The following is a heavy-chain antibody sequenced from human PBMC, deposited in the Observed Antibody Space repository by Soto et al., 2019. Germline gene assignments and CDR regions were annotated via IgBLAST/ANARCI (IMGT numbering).Heavy chain of an antibody. CDR3: ARPALLVTTFDY. CDR1: GFTFSDYA. J-gene: IGHJ4*02. CDR2: IWHDGTNK. Sequence: QEQLVESGGGVVQPGRSLRLSCAASGFTFSDYAMHWVRQAPGKGLEGVAVIWHDGTNKYYADSVKGRFTISRDNSKNTLYLKRTSLRAEDTAVYYCARPALLVTTFDYWGQGTLVTVSS. D-gene: IGHD4-17*01. V-gene: IGHV3-33*01.